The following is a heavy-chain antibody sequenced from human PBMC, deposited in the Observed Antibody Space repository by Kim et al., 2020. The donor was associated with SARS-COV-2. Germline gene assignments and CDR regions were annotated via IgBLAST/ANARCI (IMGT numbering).Heavy chain of an antibody. D-gene: IGHD2-15*01. Sequence: YAQKFQGRVTITADESTSTAYMELSSLRSEDTAVYYCAKGYGGKGGAFDIWGQGTMVTVSS. CDR3: AKGYGGKGGAFDI. V-gene: IGHV1-69*01. J-gene: IGHJ3*02.